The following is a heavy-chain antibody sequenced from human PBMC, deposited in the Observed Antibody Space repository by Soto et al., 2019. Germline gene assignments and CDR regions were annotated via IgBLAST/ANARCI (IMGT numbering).Heavy chain of an antibody. D-gene: IGHD4-17*01. CDR2: ISYDGHNK. V-gene: IGHV3-30*18. J-gene: IGHJ6*02. CDR1: GFTFTTFG. CDR3: AKDLQAYGDYNYYYYGMDV. Sequence: QVQLVESGGGVVQPGGSLRLSCTASGFTFTTFGIHWVRQAPGKGLEWVALISYDGHNKYYSDSVKGRFTISRDNYKNTLSLQMNSLRAEDTAVHYCAKDLQAYGDYNYYYYGMDVWGQGTTVSVSS.